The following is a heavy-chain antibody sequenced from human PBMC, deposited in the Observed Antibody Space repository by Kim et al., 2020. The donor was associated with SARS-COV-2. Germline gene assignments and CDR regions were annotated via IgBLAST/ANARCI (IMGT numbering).Heavy chain of an antibody. J-gene: IGHJ5*02. D-gene: IGHD3-3*01. CDR3: ARDIGDFWCGDYNLWGWFDP. CDR1: GYTFTSYY. Sequence: ASVKVSCKASGYTFTSYYMHWVRQAPGQGLEWMGIINPSGGSTNYAQKFQGRVTMTRDTSTSTVYMELSSLRSEDTAVYYCARDIGDFWCGDYNLWGWFDPWGQGTLVTVSS. V-gene: IGHV1-46*01. CDR2: INPSGGST.